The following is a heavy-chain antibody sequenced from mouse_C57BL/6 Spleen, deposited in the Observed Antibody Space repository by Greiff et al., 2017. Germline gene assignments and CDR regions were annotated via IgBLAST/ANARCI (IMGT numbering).Heavy chain of an antibody. J-gene: IGHJ2*01. CDR2: INPNNGGT. Sequence: EVQLQQSGPELVKPGASVKISCKASGYTFTDYYMNWVKQSHGKSLEWIGDINPNNGGTSYNQKFKGKATLTVDKSSSTAYMELRSLTSEDSAVYYCARDGKNFDYWGQGTTLTVSA. CDR3: ARDGKNFDY. V-gene: IGHV1-26*01. D-gene: IGHD1-1*01. CDR1: GYTFTDYY.